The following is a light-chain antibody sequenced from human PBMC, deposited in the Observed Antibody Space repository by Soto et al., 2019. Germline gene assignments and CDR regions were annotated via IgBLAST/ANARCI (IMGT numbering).Light chain of an antibody. CDR1: QSISTW. Sequence: DIQMTQSPSTLSASVGDRATITCRASQSISTWLAWYQQKPGKAPKLLIYKASSLEGGVTSRISVSGSGTEFNITISSLPPDDCATYYCQQYNTYPLTIGGGTTVEIK. J-gene: IGKJ4*01. CDR2: KAS. V-gene: IGKV1-5*03. CDR3: QQYNTYPLT.